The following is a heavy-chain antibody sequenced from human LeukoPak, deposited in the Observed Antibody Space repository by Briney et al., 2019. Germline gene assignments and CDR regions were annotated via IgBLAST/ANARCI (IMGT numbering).Heavy chain of an antibody. CDR2: IWYDGSNK. V-gene: IGHV3-33*01. CDR3: ARDDRYRRANGMDV. Sequence: GRSLRLSCVASGVTFSSYGMHWVRQAPGKGLEWVAVIWYDGSNKYYADSVKGRFTISRDNSKNTLYLQMNSLRAEDTAVYYCARDDRYRRANGMDVWGQGTTVTVSS. D-gene: IGHD1-14*01. CDR1: GVTFSSYG. J-gene: IGHJ6*02.